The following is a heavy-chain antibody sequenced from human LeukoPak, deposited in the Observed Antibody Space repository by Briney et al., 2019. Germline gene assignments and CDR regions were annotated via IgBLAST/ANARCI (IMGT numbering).Heavy chain of an antibody. CDR3: GKDSSSYPLFFDY. Sequence: GGSLRLSCAASGFTFSSYAMSWVRQAPGKGLEWVSAISGSGGSTYYADSVKGRFTISRDNSKNTLYLQMNSLRAEDTAVYYCGKDSSSYPLFFDYWGQGTPVTVSS. CDR1: GFTFSSYA. CDR2: ISGSGGST. J-gene: IGHJ4*02. D-gene: IGHD6-6*01. V-gene: IGHV3-23*01.